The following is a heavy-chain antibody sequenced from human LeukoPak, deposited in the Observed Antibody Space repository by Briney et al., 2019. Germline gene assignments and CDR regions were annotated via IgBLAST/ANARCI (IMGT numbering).Heavy chain of an antibody. Sequence: GASVKVSCKASGYTFTSYGISWVRQAPGQGLEWMGWISAYNGNTNYAQKLQGRVTMTTDTSTSTAYMELRSLRSDDTAVYYCARVGLRYFGWYNWFDPWGQGTLVTVSS. CDR2: ISAYNGNT. V-gene: IGHV1-18*01. CDR3: ARVGLRYFGWYNWFDP. D-gene: IGHD3-9*01. J-gene: IGHJ5*02. CDR1: GYTFTSYG.